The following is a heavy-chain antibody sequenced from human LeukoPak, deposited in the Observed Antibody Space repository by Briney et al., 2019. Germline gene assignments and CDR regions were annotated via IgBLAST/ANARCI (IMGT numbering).Heavy chain of an antibody. J-gene: IGHJ4*02. V-gene: IGHV5-51*01. D-gene: IGHD4-17*01. CDR3: ARHRFSYGDPGDY. CDR1: GYSFTSYW. Sequence: GESLKISCKGSGYSFTSYWIGWVRQMPGKGLEWMGIIYPGDSDTRDSPSFQGQVTISADKSISTAYLQWRSLKASDTAMYYCARHRFSYGDPGDYWGQGTLITVSS. CDR2: IYPGDSDT.